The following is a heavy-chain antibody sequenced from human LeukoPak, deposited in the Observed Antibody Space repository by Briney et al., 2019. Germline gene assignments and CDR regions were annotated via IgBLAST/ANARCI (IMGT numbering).Heavy chain of an antibody. V-gene: IGHV3-48*04. Sequence: GGSLRLSCAASGFTFSNYNMNWVRQAPGKGLEWVSYISGSSSTIYYADSVKGRFTISRDNAKNTLYLQMNSLRVEDTAVYYCARGEGGIAASPEDYWGQGTLVTVSS. CDR2: ISGSSSTI. CDR1: GFTFSNYN. J-gene: IGHJ4*02. CDR3: ARGEGGIAASPEDY. D-gene: IGHD6-13*01.